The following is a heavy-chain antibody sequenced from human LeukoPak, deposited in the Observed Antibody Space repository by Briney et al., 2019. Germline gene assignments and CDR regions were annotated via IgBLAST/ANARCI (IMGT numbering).Heavy chain of an antibody. J-gene: IGHJ4*02. D-gene: IGHD5-18*01. V-gene: IGHV4-30-2*01. CDR1: GGSISSGGYS. CDR2: IYHSGST. Sequence: SETLSLSCAVSGGSISSGGYSWIWIRQPPGKGLEWIGYIYHSGSTYYNPSLKSRVTISVDRSKNQFSLKLSSVTAADTAVYYCARGLRGYSYDPYYFDYWGQGTLVTVSS. CDR3: ARGLRGYSYDPYYFDY.